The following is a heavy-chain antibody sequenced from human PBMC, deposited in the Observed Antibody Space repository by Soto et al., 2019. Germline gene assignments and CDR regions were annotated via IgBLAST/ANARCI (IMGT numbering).Heavy chain of an antibody. J-gene: IGHJ4*02. CDR2: ISYDGSNK. D-gene: IGHD6-25*01. Sequence: QVQLVESEGGVVQPGRSLRLSCAASGFTFSSYAMHWVRQAPGKGLEWVAVISYDGSNKYYADSVKGRFTISRDNSKNTLYLQMNSLRAEDTAVYYCARDERLRPLPLGYWGQGTLVTVSS. CDR1: GFTFSSYA. V-gene: IGHV3-30-3*01. CDR3: ARDERLRPLPLGY.